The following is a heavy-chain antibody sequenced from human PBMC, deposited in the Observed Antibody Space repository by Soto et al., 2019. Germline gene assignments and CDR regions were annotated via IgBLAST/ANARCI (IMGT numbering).Heavy chain of an antibody. CDR3: GKVLVGATGHTDSDS. J-gene: IGHJ4*02. V-gene: IGHV4-39*01. Sequence: LCLTCIVSGGSIYRSGYYWCWMRQPPGRGLEWIGNIHYNWATYSNPSLKSRVTISRDTSNNQFSLKLTSVTAADTALYYCGKVLVGATGHTDSDSWGPGTLVTVSS. D-gene: IGHD2-15*01. CDR2: IHYNWAT. CDR1: GGSIYRSGYY.